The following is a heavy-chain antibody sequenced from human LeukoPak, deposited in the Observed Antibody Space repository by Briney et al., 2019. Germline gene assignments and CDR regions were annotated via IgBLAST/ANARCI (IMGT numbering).Heavy chain of an antibody. J-gene: IGHJ4*02. D-gene: IGHD4-17*01. CDR2: VNEEATET. V-gene: IGHV3-7*04. CDR1: GFIFSNYW. Sequence: GGSLRLSCEASGFIFSNYWMSWVRQVPGKGLEWVANVNEEATETYYGDSVKGRFTISRDNANKELHLQMNSLRAEDTAMYYCARGVTTDYWGQGTLVTVSS. CDR3: ARGVTTDY.